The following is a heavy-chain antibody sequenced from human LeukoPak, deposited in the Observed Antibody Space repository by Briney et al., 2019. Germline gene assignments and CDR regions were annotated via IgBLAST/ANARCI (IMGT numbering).Heavy chain of an antibody. CDR3: ARGGYSGYDFDY. V-gene: IGHV1-18*01. Sequence: ASVKVSCKASGYTFTSYGISWVRQAPGQGLEWMGWISAYNGNTNFPQKLQGRVTLTTDTSTSTAYMELRSLRSDDTAVYYCARGGYSGYDFDYWGQGTLVTVSS. CDR2: ISAYNGNT. CDR1: GYTFTSYG. J-gene: IGHJ4*02. D-gene: IGHD5-12*01.